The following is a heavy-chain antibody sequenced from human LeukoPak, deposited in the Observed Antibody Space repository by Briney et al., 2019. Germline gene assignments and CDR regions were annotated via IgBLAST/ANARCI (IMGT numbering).Heavy chain of an antibody. D-gene: IGHD6-13*01. Sequence: MNPNSGNTGYAQKFQGRVTMTRNTSISTAYMELSSLRSEDTAVYYCARGLGSWYSNWFDPWGQGTLVTVSS. V-gene: IGHV1-8*01. CDR2: MNPNSGNT. J-gene: IGHJ5*02. CDR3: ARGLGSWYSNWFDP.